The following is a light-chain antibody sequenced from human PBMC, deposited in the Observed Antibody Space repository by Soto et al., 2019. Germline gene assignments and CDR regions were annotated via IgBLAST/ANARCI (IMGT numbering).Light chain of an antibody. V-gene: IGLV2-8*01. CDR3: SSYAGSNNPVI. CDR1: SSDVGGYNY. CDR2: EVS. J-gene: IGLJ2*01. Sequence: QSALTQPPSASGSPGQSVTISCTGTSSDVGGYNYVSWYQQHPGKAPKFLISEVSRRPSGVPDRFSGSKSGNTASLTVSGLQADDEAGYYCSSYAGSNNPVIFGGGTKPTVL.